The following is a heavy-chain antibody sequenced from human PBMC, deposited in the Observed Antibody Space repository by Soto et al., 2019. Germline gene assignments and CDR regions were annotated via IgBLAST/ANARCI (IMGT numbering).Heavy chain of an antibody. D-gene: IGHD1-26*01. CDR2: ISFDGDK. CDR3: GRVYARGWGQF. CDR1: GFDFSNSG. Sequence: QVKLVEAGGVVVQPGTSLRLSCTASGFDFSNSGIQWVRQTPGKGLEWVALISFDGDKHYLDSVKGRFTISRDNPTNTVYLQRNRLRPEDTGVYYCGRVYARGWGQFWGQGTLVAGSS. V-gene: IGHV3-30*03. J-gene: IGHJ4*02.